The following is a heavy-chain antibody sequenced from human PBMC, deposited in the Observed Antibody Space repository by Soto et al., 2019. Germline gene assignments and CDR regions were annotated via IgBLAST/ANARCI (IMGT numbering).Heavy chain of an antibody. J-gene: IGHJ3*02. D-gene: IGHD3-22*01. CDR3: AEVGPMIVAHRSAFDI. CDR2: ISYDGSNK. V-gene: IGHV3-30*18. CDR1: GFTFSSYG. Sequence: PGGSLRLSCAASGFTFSSYGMHWVRQAPGKGLEWVAVISYDGSNKYYADSVKGRFTISRDNSKNTLYLQMNSLRAEDTAVYYCAEVGPMIVAHRSAFDIWGQGTMVTVSS.